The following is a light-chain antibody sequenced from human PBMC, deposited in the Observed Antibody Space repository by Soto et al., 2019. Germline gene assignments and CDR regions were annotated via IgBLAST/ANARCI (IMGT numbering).Light chain of an antibody. CDR3: QQYVGSPPKYT. J-gene: IGKJ2*01. Sequence: EIVLTQSPGTLSLSPGERATLFCRASQSVSSSSLAWYQQKPGQAPRLLIYAASSRASGIPGRFSGSGSGTDFTLTISRLEPEDFAVYYCQQYVGSPPKYTFGQGTKLEIK. V-gene: IGKV3-20*01. CDR2: AAS. CDR1: QSVSSSS.